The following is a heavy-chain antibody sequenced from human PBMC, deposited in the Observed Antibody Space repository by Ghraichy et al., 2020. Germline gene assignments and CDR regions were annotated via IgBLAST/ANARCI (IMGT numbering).Heavy chain of an antibody. CDR1: GFTFSNFG. CDR2: ISYAGSKK. Sequence: GGSLRLSCAASGFTFSNFGMHWVRQAPGKGLEWVALISYAGSKKYYGDSVKGRFTISRDNSKNALYLEMNRLRADDTAVYYCAKDSSGWYASLTDFYYVMDVSGQGTSVTV. CDR3: AKDSSGWYASLTDFYYVMDV. D-gene: IGHD6-19*01. V-gene: IGHV3-30*18. J-gene: IGHJ6*02.